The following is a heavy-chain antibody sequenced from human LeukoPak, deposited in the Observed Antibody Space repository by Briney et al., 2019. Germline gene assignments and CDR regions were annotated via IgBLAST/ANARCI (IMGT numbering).Heavy chain of an antibody. J-gene: IGHJ4*02. D-gene: IGHD2-8*01. CDR1: GFTFSSYA. CDR3: ANTNRDDPRFSGYFDY. V-gene: IGHV3-23*01. Sequence: PGGSLRLSCAASGFTFSSYAMSWVRRAPGKGLEWVSAISGSGGSTYYADSVKGRFTISRDNSKNTLYLQMNSLRAEDTAVYYCANTNRDDPRFSGYFDYWGQGTLVTVSS. CDR2: ISGSGGST.